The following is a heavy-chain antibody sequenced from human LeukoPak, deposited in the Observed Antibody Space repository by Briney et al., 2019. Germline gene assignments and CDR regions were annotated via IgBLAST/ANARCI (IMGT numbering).Heavy chain of an antibody. CDR1: GFTFNIYP. CDR3: AKSRVVDRRGYFDY. CDR2: IGTGGDT. V-gene: IGHV3-23*01. J-gene: IGHJ4*02. Sequence: GDSLRLSCVASGFTFNIYPMTWVRQSPEKGLEWVSTIGTGGDTYYADSVKGRFTIPRDDSKNTLYLQMHSLGAEDTAVYYCAKSRVVDRRGYFDYWGQGTLVTVSS. D-gene: IGHD2-15*01.